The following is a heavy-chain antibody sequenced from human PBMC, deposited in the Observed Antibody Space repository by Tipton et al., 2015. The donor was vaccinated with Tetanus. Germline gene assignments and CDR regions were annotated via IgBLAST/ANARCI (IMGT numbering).Heavy chain of an antibody. CDR3: VRGRGLGAYSYGFEY. CDR1: GVSIRSSSYF. D-gene: IGHD5-18*01. CDR2: IFYTGSR. Sequence: TLSLTCAVSGVSIRSSSYFWGWIRQPPGKGLEWIGHIFYTGSRHYNPSLRSRLTMSFKMSKNQFSLKLTSATAADTAVYYCVRGRGLGAYSYGFEYWGRGALVTVS. J-gene: IGHJ4*02. V-gene: IGHV4-30-4*07.